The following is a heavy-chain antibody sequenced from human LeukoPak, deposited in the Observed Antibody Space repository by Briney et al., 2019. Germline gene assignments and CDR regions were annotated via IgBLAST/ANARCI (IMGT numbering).Heavy chain of an antibody. CDR2: IYSGGST. CDR1: GFTFSSYA. J-gene: IGHJ4*02. D-gene: IGHD3-22*01. CDR3: ARELADYYDSSGYYYDN. V-gene: IGHV3-53*01. Sequence: AGGSLRLSCAAAGFTFSSYAMSWVRQAPGKGLEWVSVIYSGGSTYYADSVKGRFTISRDNSKNTLYLQMNSLRAEDTAVYYCARELADYYDSSGYYYDNWGQGTLVTVSS.